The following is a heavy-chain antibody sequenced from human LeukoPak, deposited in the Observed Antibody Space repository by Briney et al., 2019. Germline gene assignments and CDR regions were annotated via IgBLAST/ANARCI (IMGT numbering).Heavy chain of an antibody. V-gene: IGHV3-48*04. CDR3: ARIVEWGGGYFDY. J-gene: IGHJ4*02. Sequence: PGGSLRLSCAASGFILSNYRMNWVRQAPGKGLEWVSYISSSSSTIYYADSVKGRFTISRDNAKNSLYLQMNSLRAEDTAVYYCARIVEWGGGYFDYWGQGTLVTVSS. D-gene: IGHD1-26*01. CDR2: ISSSSSTI. CDR1: GFILSNYR.